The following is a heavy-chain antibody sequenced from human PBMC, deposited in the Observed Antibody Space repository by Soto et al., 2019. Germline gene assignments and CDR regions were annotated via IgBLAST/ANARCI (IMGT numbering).Heavy chain of an antibody. CDR2: IDYSGKT. CDR3: ERDLSSGYDSYYVDF. V-gene: IGHV4-38-2*02. D-gene: IGHD3-22*01. CDR1: CYLISCAYD. Sequence: ETLSLTCSVSCYLISCAYDRVWVRQTPGKGLEWLGSIDYSGKTYKNPSLKSRVSASVDLSQNQFSLNLRSVTAADTAVYFCERDLSSGYDSYYVDFWGQGTLVTVSA. J-gene: IGHJ4*02.